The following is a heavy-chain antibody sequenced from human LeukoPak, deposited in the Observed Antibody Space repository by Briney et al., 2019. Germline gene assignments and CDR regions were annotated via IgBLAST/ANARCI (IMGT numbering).Heavy chain of an antibody. CDR1: GFTFSSYS. CDR2: ITTDGSGT. V-gene: IGHV3-74*01. D-gene: IGHD1-26*01. CDR3: ARGAIVGANFDY. J-gene: IGHJ4*02. Sequence: GGSLRLSCAASGFTFSSYSMNWVRQAPGKGLVWVSHITTDGSGTNYADSVKGRFTISRDNAKNTLYLQMNSLRAEDTAVYYCARGAIVGANFDYWGQGTLVTVSS.